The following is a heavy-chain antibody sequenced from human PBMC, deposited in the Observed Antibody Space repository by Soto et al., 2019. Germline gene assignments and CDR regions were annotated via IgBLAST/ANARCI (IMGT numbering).Heavy chain of an antibody. D-gene: IGHD5-18*01. J-gene: IGHJ4*02. V-gene: IGHV1-69*12. CDR3: AREPDTAMVSDY. CDR1: AGTFSSYA. Sequence: QVQLVQSGAEVKKPGSSVKVSCKASAGTFSSYAISWVRQAPGQGLEWMGGVIPIFGTANYAQQFQGRGRITADESTSTAYMELISLRSEDTAVYYCAREPDTAMVSDYCGQGTLVTVSS. CDR2: VIPIFGTA.